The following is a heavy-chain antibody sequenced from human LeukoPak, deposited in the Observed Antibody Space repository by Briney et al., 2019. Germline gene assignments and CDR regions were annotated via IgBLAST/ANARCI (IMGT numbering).Heavy chain of an antibody. J-gene: IGHJ4*02. CDR2: VKYDGSTT. CDR1: RFTSSAYW. V-gene: IGHV3-74*01. Sequence: PGGSLRLSCAASRFTSSAYWMHWVRQAPGKGLVWVSRVKYDGSTTAYADSVKGRFTISRDNTRNILYLEMNSLRVEDTAVYYCARELNWLLFDYWGQGALVTVSS. CDR3: ARELNWLLFDY. D-gene: IGHD3/OR15-3a*01.